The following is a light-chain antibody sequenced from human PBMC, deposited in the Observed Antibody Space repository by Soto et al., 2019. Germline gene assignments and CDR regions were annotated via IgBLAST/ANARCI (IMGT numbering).Light chain of an antibody. Sequence: SYELTQPSSVSVSPGQTARITCSGDVLAKKYARWFQQKPGQAPVLVIYKDRERPSGIPERFSGSSSGTTVTLTISGAQVEDEADYYCYSAADNNREVFGGGTKVTVL. V-gene: IGLV3-27*01. CDR1: VLAKKY. J-gene: IGLJ2*01. CDR3: YSAADNNREV. CDR2: KDR.